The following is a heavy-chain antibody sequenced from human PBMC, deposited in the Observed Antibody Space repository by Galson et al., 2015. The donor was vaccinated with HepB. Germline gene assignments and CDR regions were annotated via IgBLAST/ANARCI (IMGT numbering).Heavy chain of an antibody. J-gene: IGHJ4*02. CDR1: GDSVSSNSAA. CDR3: ARDRGIAVAGTTGGFDY. CDR2: TYCRSKWYN. V-gene: IGHV6-1*01. D-gene: IGHD6-19*01. Sequence: CAISGDSVSSNSAAWNWIRQSPSRGLEWLGRTYCRSKWYNDYAVSVKSRITINPDTSKNQFSLQLNSVTPEDTAVYYCARDRGIAVAGTTGGFDYWGQGTLVTVSS.